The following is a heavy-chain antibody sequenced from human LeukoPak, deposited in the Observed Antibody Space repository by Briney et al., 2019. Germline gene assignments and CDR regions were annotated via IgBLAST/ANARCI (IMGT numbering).Heavy chain of an antibody. J-gene: IGHJ5*02. D-gene: IGHD3-10*01. V-gene: IGHV1-69*13. CDR1: GGTFSSYA. CDR3: ARALGAGSGIEYWFDP. Sequence: SVKVSCKASGGTFSSYAISWVRQAPGQGLEWMGGIIPIFGTANYAQKFQGRVTITADESTSTAYMELSSLRSEDTAVYYCARALGAGSGIEYWFDPWGQGTLVTVSS. CDR2: IIPIFGTA.